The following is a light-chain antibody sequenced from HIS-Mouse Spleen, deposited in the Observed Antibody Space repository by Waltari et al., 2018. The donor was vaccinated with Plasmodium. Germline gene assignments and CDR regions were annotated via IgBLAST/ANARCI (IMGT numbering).Light chain of an antibody. Sequence: DIQMTQSPSSLSASVGDRVTITCQASQDISNYLNWYQQKPGKAPKLLIYDASNLETEVPSRFSGSGSGTEFTFTISSLQPEDIATYYCQQYDNLPYTFGQGTKLEIK. J-gene: IGKJ2*01. V-gene: IGKV1-33*01. CDR2: DAS. CDR3: QQYDNLPYT. CDR1: QDISNY.